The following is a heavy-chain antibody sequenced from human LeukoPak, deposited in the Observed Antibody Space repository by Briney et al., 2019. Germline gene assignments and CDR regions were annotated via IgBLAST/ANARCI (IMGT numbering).Heavy chain of an antibody. CDR2: IKQDGSEK. CDR3: ARGGSYYDSSGYY. D-gene: IGHD3-22*01. CDR1: GFTFSNYW. J-gene: IGHJ4*02. Sequence: GGSLRLSCAASGFTFSNYWMSWVRQAPGKGLEWVANIKQDGSEKYYVDSVKGRFTISRDNAKNSLYLQMNSLRAEDTAVYYCARGGSYYDSSGYYWGQGTLVTVSS. V-gene: IGHV3-7*01.